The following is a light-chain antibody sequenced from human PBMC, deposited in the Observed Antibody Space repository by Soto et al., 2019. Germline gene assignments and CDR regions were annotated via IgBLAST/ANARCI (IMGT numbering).Light chain of an antibody. CDR2: GAS. Sequence: EIVLTQSPGTLSLSPGERATLSCRASQSVSTNYLAWYQRKPGQAPRLLIYGASIRATDIPNRFSGSGSGTEFTLTITRLKAEDFAVYYCQQYGSSPPTFGQGTTVEIK. J-gene: IGKJ1*01. CDR1: QSVSTNY. V-gene: IGKV3-20*01. CDR3: QQYGSSPPT.